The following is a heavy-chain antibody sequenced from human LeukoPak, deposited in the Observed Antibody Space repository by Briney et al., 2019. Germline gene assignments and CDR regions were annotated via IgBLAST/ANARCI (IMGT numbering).Heavy chain of an antibody. J-gene: IGHJ3*02. Sequence: SGGSISSXXXXXXRXPXGXGXXXIGYIYYTGSTNYNPSLKSRVTISVAMSKTHFSLKLSSVTAADTAVYYCARGRTDDAFDIWGQGTMVTVPS. CDR3: ARGRTDDAFDI. CDR2: IYYTGST. V-gene: IGHV4-59*01. CDR1: GGSISSXX.